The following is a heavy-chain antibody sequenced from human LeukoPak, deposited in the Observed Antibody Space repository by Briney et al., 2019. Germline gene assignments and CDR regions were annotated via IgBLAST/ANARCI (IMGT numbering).Heavy chain of an antibody. CDR2: ISSSSSYI. CDR1: GFTFSSYS. Sequence: GGSLRLSCAASGFTFSSYSMNWVRQAPGKGLEWVSSISSSSSYIYYADSVKGRFTISRDNAKNSLYLQMNSLRAEDTAVYYCAKGRGYDFWSGYCDYWGQGTLVTVSS. J-gene: IGHJ4*02. CDR3: AKGRGYDFWSGYCDY. D-gene: IGHD3-3*01. V-gene: IGHV3-21*01.